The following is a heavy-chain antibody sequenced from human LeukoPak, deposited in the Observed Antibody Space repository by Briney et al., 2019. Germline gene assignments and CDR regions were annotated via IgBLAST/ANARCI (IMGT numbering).Heavy chain of an antibody. J-gene: IGHJ4*02. V-gene: IGHV3-21*01. CDR2: ISSSSTYI. CDR1: GFTFTTYT. Sequence: GGSLRLSCAASGFTFTTYTMNWVRQAPGKGLEWISSISSSSTYIYYADSVKGRFTISRDNAESSLYLQMNSLRAEDSAVYYCAREFQSARGSYWGQGTLVTVSS. D-gene: IGHD1-26*01. CDR3: AREFQSARGSY.